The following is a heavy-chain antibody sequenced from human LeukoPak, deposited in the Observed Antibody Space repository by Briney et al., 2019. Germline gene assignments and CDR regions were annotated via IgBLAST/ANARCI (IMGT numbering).Heavy chain of an antibody. D-gene: IGHD3-9*01. CDR3: ARANYDILTGYRPFDY. V-gene: IGHV3-53*01. Sequence: GGSLRLSCAASGFTVSSNYMSWVRQAPGKGLEWVSVIYSGGSTYYADSVKGRFTISRDNSKNTLYLQMNSLRAEDTAVYYCARANYDILTGYRPFDYWGQGTLVTVSS. J-gene: IGHJ4*02. CDR1: GFTVSSNY. CDR2: IYSGGST.